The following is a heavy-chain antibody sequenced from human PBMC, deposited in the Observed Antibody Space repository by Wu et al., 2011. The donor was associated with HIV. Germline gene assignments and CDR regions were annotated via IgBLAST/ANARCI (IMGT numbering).Heavy chain of an antibody. D-gene: IGHD4-17*01. CDR1: RHLQQLC. Sequence: DVKRPGAVGESLLQGFWRHLQQLCYQLGATGPGQGLEWMGIINPSDGSTSYAXKFQGRVTMTRGTSTSTVYMDLSSLRFEDTAVYYCARTYGDYDKFDYWGQGTLVTVSS. CDR3: ARTYGDYDKFDY. CDR2: INPSDGST. V-gene: IGHV1-46*01. J-gene: IGHJ4*02.